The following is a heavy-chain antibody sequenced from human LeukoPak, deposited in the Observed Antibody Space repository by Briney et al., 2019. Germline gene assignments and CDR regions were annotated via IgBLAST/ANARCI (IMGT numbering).Heavy chain of an antibody. Sequence: GGSLRLSCAASGFTFSSYWMSWVRQAPGKGLEWVANIKQDGSEKYYVDSVKGRFTISRDNAKNSLYLQMNSLRAEDTAVYYCAARPGGDYYDSSGYYFDYWGQGTLVTVSS. CDR3: AARPGGDYYDSSGYYFDY. CDR2: IKQDGSEK. V-gene: IGHV3-7*03. D-gene: IGHD3-22*01. CDR1: GFTFSSYW. J-gene: IGHJ4*02.